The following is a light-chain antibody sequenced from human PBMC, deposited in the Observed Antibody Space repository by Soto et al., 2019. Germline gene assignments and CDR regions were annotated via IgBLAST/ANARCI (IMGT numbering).Light chain of an antibody. J-gene: IGLJ2*01. Sequence: QTVVTQEPSLTVSPGGTVTLTCASGTGAVTNGHYPYWFQQKPGQAPRTLIYDTSNKHSWTPARFSGSLLGGKPVLTLSGAQPEDEADYFCLLSFGGARRVFGGGTKLTVL. CDR2: DTS. CDR1: TGAVTNGHY. CDR3: LLSFGGARRV. V-gene: IGLV7-46*01.